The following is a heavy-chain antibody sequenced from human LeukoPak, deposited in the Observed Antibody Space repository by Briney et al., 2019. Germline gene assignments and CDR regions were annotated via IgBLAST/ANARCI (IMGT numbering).Heavy chain of an antibody. D-gene: IGHD3-22*01. CDR2: INSDGSNT. CDR3: ARYYDSSGQTGGAFDI. CDR1: GFTLSSYW. Sequence: PGGSLRLSCAASGFTLSSYWMHWVRQAPGKGLVWVSRINSDGSNTIHGDSVKGRFTISRDNAKNTLYLQMDSLRAEDTAVYYCARYYDSSGQTGGAFDIWGQGTMVTVSS. V-gene: IGHV3-74*01. J-gene: IGHJ3*02.